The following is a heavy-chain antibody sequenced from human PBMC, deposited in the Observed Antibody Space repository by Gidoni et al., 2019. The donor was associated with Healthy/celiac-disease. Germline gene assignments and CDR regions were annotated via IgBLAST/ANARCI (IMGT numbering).Heavy chain of an antibody. CDR1: GFTFSSDS. CDR3: ARDGVGGYSYGVYYYYYGMDV. Sequence: EVQLVESGGGLVKPGGSLRLSCAASGFTFSSDSMHWVRQAPGKGLEWVSSISSSSSYIYYADSVKGRFTISRDNAKNSLYLQMNSLRAEDTAVYYCARDGVGGYSYGVYYYYYGMDVWGQGTTVTVSS. D-gene: IGHD5-18*01. CDR2: ISSSSSYI. V-gene: IGHV3-21*01. J-gene: IGHJ6*02.